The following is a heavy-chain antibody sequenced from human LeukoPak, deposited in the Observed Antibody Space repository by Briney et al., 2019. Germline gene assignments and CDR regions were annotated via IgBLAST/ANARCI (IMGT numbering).Heavy chain of an antibody. CDR2: IYYSGST. CDR1: GGSISSYY. V-gene: IGHV4-59*01. J-gene: IGHJ4*02. CDR3: ARGSKGQILRYIDWSPYYFDY. Sequence: SETLSLTCTVSGGSISSYYWSWIRQPPGKGLEWIGYIYYSGSTNYNPSLKSRATISVDTSKNQFSLKLSSVTAADTAVYYCARGSKGQILRYIDWSPYYFDYWGQGTLVTVSS. D-gene: IGHD3-9*01.